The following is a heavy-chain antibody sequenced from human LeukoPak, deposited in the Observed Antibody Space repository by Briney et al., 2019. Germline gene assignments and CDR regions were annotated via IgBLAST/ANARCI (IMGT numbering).Heavy chain of an antibody. CDR3: ARDGPYYYGSGSYL. J-gene: IGHJ4*02. V-gene: IGHV4-59*01. D-gene: IGHD3-10*01. Sequence: SETLSLTCTVSGGSISSYYWSWIRQPPGKGLEWIGYIYYSGSTNYNPSLKSRVTISVDTSKNQFSLKLSSVTAADTAVCYCARDGPYYYGSGSYLWGQGTLVTVSS. CDR2: IYYSGST. CDR1: GGSISSYY.